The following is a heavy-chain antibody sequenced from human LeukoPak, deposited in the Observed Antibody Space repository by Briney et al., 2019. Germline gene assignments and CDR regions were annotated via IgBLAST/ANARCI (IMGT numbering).Heavy chain of an antibody. J-gene: IGHJ6*03. Sequence: GGSLRLSCAASGFTFSSYSMNWVRQAPGKGLEWVSSISSSSSSYIYYADSVKGRFTISRDNAKNSLYLQMNSLRAEDTAVYYCARDQGWGAVSPYYGSGSPYYYYYMDVWGKGTTVTVSS. V-gene: IGHV3-21*01. CDR1: GFTFSSYS. D-gene: IGHD3-10*01. CDR3: ARDQGWGAVSPYYGSGSPYYYYYMDV. CDR2: ISSSSSSYI.